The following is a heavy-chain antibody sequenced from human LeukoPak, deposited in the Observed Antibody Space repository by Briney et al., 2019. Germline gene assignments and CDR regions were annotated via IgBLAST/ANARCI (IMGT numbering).Heavy chain of an antibody. CDR3: AREGRFGSGSYPRGAVDY. CDR1: GGSLRSYY. J-gene: IGHJ4*02. D-gene: IGHD3-10*01. V-gene: IGHV4-4*07. Sequence: SETLSLTCTVSGGSLRSYYWSWIRQPAGKGLEWIGRIYHSGSTNENPSLKSRVTMSVDTSKNQFSLRLSSVTAADTAVYYCAREGRFGSGSYPRGAVDYWGQGTLVTVSS. CDR2: IYHSGST.